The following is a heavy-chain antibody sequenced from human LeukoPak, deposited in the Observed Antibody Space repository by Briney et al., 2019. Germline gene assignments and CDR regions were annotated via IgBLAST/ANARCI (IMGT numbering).Heavy chain of an antibody. CDR1: GVSISGVDYY. D-gene: IGHD3-16*01. V-gene: IGHV4-30-4*01. CDR2: IYYSGST. J-gene: IGHJ4*02. CDR3: ASGGNIQTFDY. Sequence: SETLSLTCTVSGVSISGVDYYWSSIRQPPGKGLEWIAYIYYSGSTYYNPSRKSRVTISVDTSKNQFSLKLSSVTAADTAVYYCASGGNIQTFDYWGQGPLVTVSS.